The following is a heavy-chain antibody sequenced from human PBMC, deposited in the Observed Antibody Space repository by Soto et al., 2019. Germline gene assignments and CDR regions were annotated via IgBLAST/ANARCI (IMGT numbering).Heavy chain of an antibody. D-gene: IGHD2-2*01. V-gene: IGHV1-46*01. CDR1: AYSFTTYH. Sequence: ASVKVSCKASAYSFTTYHIHWVRQAPGQGLEWMGLINPDAGATNYAQRFQGRLRLTRDTSTSTVYMELRSLRFDDTAVYYRARGDIVVVPASEGNWFDPWGQGTLVTVSP. CDR3: ARGDIVVVPASEGNWFDP. CDR2: INPDAGAT. J-gene: IGHJ5*02.